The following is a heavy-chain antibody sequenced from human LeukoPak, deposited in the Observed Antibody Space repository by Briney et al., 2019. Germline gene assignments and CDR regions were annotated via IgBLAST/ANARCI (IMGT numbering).Heavy chain of an antibody. Sequence: GGSLRLSCAASGFTFSYAWMTWVRQAPGKGLEWVGRIKSKTDGGTTDYGAPVKGRFTISRDDSKHTLYLQTKSLKTEDAGVYYCTTDASYCGGDCYPSWGQGTLVTVSS. CDR3: TTDASYCGGDCYPS. J-gene: IGHJ5*02. D-gene: IGHD2-21*02. CDR2: IKSKTDGGTT. V-gene: IGHV3-15*01. CDR1: GFTFSYAW.